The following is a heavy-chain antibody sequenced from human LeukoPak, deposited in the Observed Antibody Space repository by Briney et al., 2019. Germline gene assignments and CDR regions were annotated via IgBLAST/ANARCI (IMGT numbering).Heavy chain of an antibody. CDR2: INPSGGST. J-gene: IGHJ4*02. CDR1: GYTFTSYY. D-gene: IGHD3-10*01. CDR3: SREALQGNYFDY. Sequence: ASVKVSCKASGYTFTSYYMLWVRQAPGQGLEWMGIINPSGGSTTYAQKFQGRVTMTRGMSTSTVYMELSSLKSEDTAVYYCSREALQGNYFDYWGQGTLVTVSS. V-gene: IGHV1-46*01.